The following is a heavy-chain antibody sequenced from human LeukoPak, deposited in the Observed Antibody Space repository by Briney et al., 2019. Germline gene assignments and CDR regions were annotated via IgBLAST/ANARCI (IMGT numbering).Heavy chain of an antibody. CDR1: GFTFSSYE. Sequence: GGSLRLSCAASGFTFSSYEMNWVRQAPGKGLEWVSYISSGSTIYDADSVKGGFTISRDNAKNSLYLQINSLRAEDTAVYYCARESIAVAGAPFDYWGQGTLVTVSS. CDR2: ISSGSTI. J-gene: IGHJ4*02. D-gene: IGHD6-19*01. CDR3: ARESIAVAGAPFDY. V-gene: IGHV3-48*03.